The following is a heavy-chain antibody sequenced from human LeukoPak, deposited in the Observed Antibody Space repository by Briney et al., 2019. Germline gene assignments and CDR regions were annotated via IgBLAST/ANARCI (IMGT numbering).Heavy chain of an antibody. Sequence: GGSLRLSCAASGFTFSSYGMHWVRQAPGKGLEWVAFIRYDGSNKYYADSVKGRFTISRDNSKNTLYLQMNSLRAEDTAVYYCAKPPHCSSTSCYAGWFDPWGQGTLVTVSS. V-gene: IGHV3-30*02. J-gene: IGHJ5*02. D-gene: IGHD2-2*01. CDR3: AKPPHCSSTSCYAGWFDP. CDR1: GFTFSSYG. CDR2: IRYDGSNK.